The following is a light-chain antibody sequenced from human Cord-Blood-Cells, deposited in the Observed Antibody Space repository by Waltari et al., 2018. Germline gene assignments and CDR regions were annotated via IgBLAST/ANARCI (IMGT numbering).Light chain of an antibody. CDR2: EGS. CDR3: CSYAGSSTLV. CDR1: SSDVGGYNL. Sequence: QSALTQAPSVSGSPGPSITISCTGTSSDVGGYNLVSWYQKHPGKAPKHMIYEGSKRPSGVSNRLSGSKSGNTASLTISGLQAEDEADYYCCSYAGSSTLVFGGGTKLTVL. V-gene: IGLV2-23*01. J-gene: IGLJ2*01.